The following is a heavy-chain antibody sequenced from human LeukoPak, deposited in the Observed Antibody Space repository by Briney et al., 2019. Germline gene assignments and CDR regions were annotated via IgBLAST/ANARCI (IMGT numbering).Heavy chain of an antibody. J-gene: IGHJ1*01. Sequence: SETLSLTCTVSVSGDSFSSYHWSWLRQPPGKGLEWIGYISSSGSTSYNTSLKSRVTISVDTSKNQFSLKLSSVTAADTAVYYCARVGRGDHTWGSYSCDHWGQGTLVSASS. CDR2: ISSSGST. V-gene: IGHV4-59*01. D-gene: IGHD3-16*01. CDR3: ARVGRGDHTWGSYSCDH. CDR1: GDSFSSYH.